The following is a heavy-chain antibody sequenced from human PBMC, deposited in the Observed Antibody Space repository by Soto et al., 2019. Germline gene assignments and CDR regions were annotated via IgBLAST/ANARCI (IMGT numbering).Heavy chain of an antibody. D-gene: IGHD3-10*01. CDR1: GFTVSSNY. V-gene: IGHV3-53*04. J-gene: IGHJ6*03. CDR2: IYIGGST. Sequence: GSLRLSCAASGFTVSSNYMSWVRQAPGKGLEWVSVIYIGGSTYYADSVKGRFTISRHNAKNTLYLQMNSMRAEDTAVYYCARDGRSSGGYMDVWGKGTTVTVSS. CDR3: ARDGRSSGGYMDV.